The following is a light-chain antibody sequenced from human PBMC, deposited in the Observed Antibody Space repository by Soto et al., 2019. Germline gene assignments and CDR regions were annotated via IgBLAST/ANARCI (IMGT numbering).Light chain of an antibody. CDR2: GNS. J-gene: IGLJ1*01. CDR3: AAWDGSLNAYV. CDR1: SSNIGAGYD. V-gene: IGLV1-40*01. Sequence: QSVLTQPPSVSGAPGQRVTISCTRSSSNIGAGYDVHWYQQLPGTAPKLLIYGNSNRPSGVPDRFSGSKSGTSASLAISGLQSEDEADYFCAAWDGSLNAYVFGTGTKLTVL.